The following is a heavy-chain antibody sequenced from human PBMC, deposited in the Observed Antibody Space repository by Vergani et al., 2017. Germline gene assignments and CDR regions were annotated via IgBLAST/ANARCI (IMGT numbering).Heavy chain of an antibody. J-gene: IGHJ3*02. D-gene: IGHD2-2*01. CDR1: GFTFSSYA. V-gene: IGHV3-23*01. CDR3: AKDIVVVPAATDAFDI. Sequence: EVQLLESGGGLVQPGGSLRLSCAASGFTFSSYAMSWVRQAPGKGLEWVSAISGSGGSTYYADSVKGRFTISRDNSKNTLYLQMNSLGAEETAVYYCAKDIVVVPAATDAFDIWGQGTLVTVSS. CDR2: ISGSGGST.